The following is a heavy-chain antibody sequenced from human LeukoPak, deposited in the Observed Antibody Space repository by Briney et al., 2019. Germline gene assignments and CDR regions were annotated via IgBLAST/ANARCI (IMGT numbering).Heavy chain of an antibody. CDR2: IWYDGSNK. CDR3: AKDHSVDYDSSGSDYYFDY. CDR1: GFTFSSYG. Sequence: PGRSLRLSCAASGFTFSSYGMHWVRQAPGKGLELVAVIWYDGSNKYYADSVKGRFTISRDNSKNTLYLQMNSLRAEDTAVYYCAKDHSVDYDSSGSDYYFDYWGQGTLVTVSS. D-gene: IGHD3-22*01. V-gene: IGHV3-33*06. J-gene: IGHJ4*02.